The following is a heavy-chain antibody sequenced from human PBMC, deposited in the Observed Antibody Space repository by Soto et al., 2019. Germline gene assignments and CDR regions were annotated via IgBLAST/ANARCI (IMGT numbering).Heavy chain of an antibody. V-gene: IGHV3-23*01. Sequence: VGSLILSCAASGLDFSSEVMCWVRPAPGKGLEWVSSISGSGRTIYHADSMRGRFAISRDNSKNSLYLQLNNLRVDDTAVYYCAKVGPSYYYGMDVWGQGTTVTVSS. CDR1: GLDFSSEV. D-gene: IGHD1-26*01. CDR2: ISGSGRTI. J-gene: IGHJ6*02. CDR3: AKVGPSYYYGMDV.